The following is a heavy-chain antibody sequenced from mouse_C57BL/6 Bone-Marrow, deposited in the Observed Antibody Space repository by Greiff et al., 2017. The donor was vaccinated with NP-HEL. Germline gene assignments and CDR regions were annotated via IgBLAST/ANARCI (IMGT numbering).Heavy chain of an antibody. CDR2: LSNGGGSN. CDR3: ARRGQLRLPFAY. V-gene: IGHV5-12*01. CDR1: GFTFSDYY. J-gene: IGHJ3*01. Sequence: EVQGVESGGGLVQPGGSLKLSCAASGFTFSDYYMYWVRQTPEKRLEWVAYLSNGGGSNYYPDTVKGRFTISRDNAKNTLYLQMSRLKSEDTAMYYCARRGQLRLPFAYWGQGTLVTVSA. D-gene: IGHD3-2*02.